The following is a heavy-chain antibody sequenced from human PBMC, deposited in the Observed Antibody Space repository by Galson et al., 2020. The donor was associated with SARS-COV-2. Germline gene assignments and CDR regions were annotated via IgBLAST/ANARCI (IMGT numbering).Heavy chain of an antibody. CDR1: GGSISSHF. CDR2: IYYSGST. J-gene: IGHJ6*03. D-gene: IGHD5-18*01. CDR3: ATVDTAMAANRDYYYYYYMDV. Sequence: SETLSLTCTVSGGSISSHFWSWIRQPPGKGLEWIGYIYYSGSTNYNPSLKSRVTISVDTSKNHFSLRLSSVTAADTAVYYCATVDTAMAANRDYYYYYYMDVWGKGTTVSVSS. V-gene: IGHV4-59*11.